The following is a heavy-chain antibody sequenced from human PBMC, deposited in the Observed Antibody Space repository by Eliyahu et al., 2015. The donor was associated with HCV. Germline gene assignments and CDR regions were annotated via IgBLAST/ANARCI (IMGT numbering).Heavy chain of an antibody. D-gene: IGHD1-26*01. CDR2: INWNGGST. CDR3: ARDGSGSYYGGFDY. CDR1: GFTFXDYG. Sequence: EVQLVESGGGVVRPGGSLRLSXAASGFTFXDYGMGWVRQAPGKGLEWVSGINWNGGSTGYADSVKGRFTISRDNAKNSLYLQMNSLRAEDTALYYCARDGSGSYYGGFDYWGQGTLVTVSS. J-gene: IGHJ4*02. V-gene: IGHV3-20*03.